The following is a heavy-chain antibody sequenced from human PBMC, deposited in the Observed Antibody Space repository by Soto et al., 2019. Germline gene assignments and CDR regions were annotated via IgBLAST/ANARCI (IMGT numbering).Heavy chain of an antibody. CDR2: IYSGGST. CDR1: GCTVISNY. J-gene: IGHJ6*03. Sequence: PGGSLRLSCAAAGCTVISNYISWIRTAPGKGLEWVSVIYSGGSTYYADSVKGRFTISRDNSKNTLYLQINSLRAEDTAVYYCARASGYPYYYYYYYMDVWGKGTTVTVSS. V-gene: IGHV3-66*01. D-gene: IGHD3-3*01. CDR3: ARASGYPYYYYYYYMDV.